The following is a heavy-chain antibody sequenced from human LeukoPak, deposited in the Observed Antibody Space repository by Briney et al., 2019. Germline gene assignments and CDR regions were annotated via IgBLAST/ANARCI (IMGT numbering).Heavy chain of an antibody. D-gene: IGHD6-19*01. J-gene: IGHJ6*02. Sequence: GASVKVSCKASGGTFSSYAFTWVRQAPGQGLEWMGGIIPMVGTANYAQKFQGRVTITADTSTSTAFMELSSLRSEDTAVYYCARDYQAVAGTSYYYGVDVWGQGTTVTVSS. CDR3: ARDYQAVAGTSYYYGVDV. V-gene: IGHV1-69*06. CDR1: GGTFSSYA. CDR2: IIPMVGTA.